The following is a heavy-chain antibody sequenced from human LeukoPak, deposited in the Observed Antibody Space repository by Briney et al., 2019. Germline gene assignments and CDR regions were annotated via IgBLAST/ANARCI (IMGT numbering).Heavy chain of an antibody. V-gene: IGHV1-18*04. CDR1: GYNFDRYG. D-gene: IGHD2-2*01. CDR3: ARDLEHCRNIICSNSAY. J-gene: IGHJ4*02. Sequence: ASVKVSCTGSGYNFDRYGVNWVRQAPGQGLEWVGWIGTYNGNTFYAQKFEGRVSMTTDTSTNTVYMDLRSLRSDDTAVYYCARDLEHCRNIICSNSAYWGQGTLVTVSS. CDR2: IGTYNGNT.